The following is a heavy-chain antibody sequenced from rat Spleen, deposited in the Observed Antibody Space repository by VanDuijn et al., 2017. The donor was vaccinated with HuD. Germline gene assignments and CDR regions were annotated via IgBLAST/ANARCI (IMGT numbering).Heavy chain of an antibody. Sequence: EVQLQESGPGLVKPSQSLSLTCSVTGYSITRTYRWNWIRKFPGSKLEWMGYINSAGSTNYNPSLKSRISITRDTSKNQFFLQVKSVTTEDTASYYCARLNVYYGSNANWFAYWGQGTLVTVSS. J-gene: IGHJ3*01. CDR3: ARLNVYYGSNANWFAY. CDR1: GYSITRTYR. CDR2: INSAGST. V-gene: IGHV3-3*01. D-gene: IGHD1-6*01.